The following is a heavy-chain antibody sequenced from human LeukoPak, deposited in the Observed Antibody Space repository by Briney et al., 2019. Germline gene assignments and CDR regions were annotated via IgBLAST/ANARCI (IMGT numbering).Heavy chain of an antibody. V-gene: IGHV1-2*02. CDR1: GYTFTGYY. CDR3: ARPASVSSGRYGMDV. D-gene: IGHD6-19*01. CDR2: INPNSGGT. J-gene: IGHJ6*02. Sequence: ASVKVSCKASGYTFTGYYMHWVRQAPGQGLEWMGCINPNSGGTNYAQKFQGRVTMTRDTSISTAYMELSRLRSDDTAVYYCARPASVSSGRYGMDVWGQGTTVTVSS.